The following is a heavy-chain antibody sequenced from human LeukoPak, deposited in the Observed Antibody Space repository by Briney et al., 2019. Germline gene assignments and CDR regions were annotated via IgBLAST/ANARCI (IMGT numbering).Heavy chain of an antibody. J-gene: IGHJ4*02. CDR2: IWYDGSNK. Sequence: GRSPRLSCAASGFTFSSYGMHWVRQAPGKGLEWVAVIWYDGSNKYYADSVKGRFTISRDNSKNTLYLQMNSLRAEDTAVYYCARDQPIDYGDYGAISDWGQGTLVTVSS. CDR3: ARDQPIDYGDYGAISD. D-gene: IGHD4-17*01. CDR1: GFTFSSYG. V-gene: IGHV3-33*01.